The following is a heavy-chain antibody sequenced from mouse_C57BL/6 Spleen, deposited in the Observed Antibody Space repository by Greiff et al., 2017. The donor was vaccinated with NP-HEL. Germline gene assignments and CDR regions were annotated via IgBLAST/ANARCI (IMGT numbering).Heavy chain of an antibody. CDR2: INPNNGGT. V-gene: IGHV1-26*01. CDR1: GYTFTDYY. CDR3: ARRTLYFDY. J-gene: IGHJ2*01. Sequence: EVQLQQSGPELVKPGASVKISCKASGYTFTDYYMNWVKQSHGKSLEWIGDINPNNGGTSYNQKFKGKATLTVDKSSSTAYMELRSLTSEDSAVYYCARRTLYFDYWGQGTTLTVSS.